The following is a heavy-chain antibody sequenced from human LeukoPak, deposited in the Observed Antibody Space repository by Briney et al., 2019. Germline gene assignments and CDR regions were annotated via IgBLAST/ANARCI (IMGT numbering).Heavy chain of an antibody. CDR2: IYGDDET. J-gene: IGHJ3*02. CDR1: GFTITTNY. CDR3: AKDRITMIVVAPDAFDI. V-gene: IGHV3-53*01. D-gene: IGHD3-22*01. Sequence: PGGSLRLSCAASGFTITTNYMSWVRQAPGRGLEWVAVIYGDDETNYSDSVKGRFTISRDNSKNTFYLQMNSLRAEDTAVYYCAKDRITMIVVAPDAFDIWGQGTMVTVSS.